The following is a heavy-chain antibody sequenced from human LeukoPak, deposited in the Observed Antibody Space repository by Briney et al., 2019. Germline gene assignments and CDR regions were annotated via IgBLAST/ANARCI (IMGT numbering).Heavy chain of an antibody. V-gene: IGHV4-4*07. CDR3: ARDIAYCGGDCYDPTGFDP. CDR1: SGSISSYY. CDR2: IYTSGST. D-gene: IGHD2-21*02. J-gene: IGHJ5*02. Sequence: SETLSLTCTVSSGSISSYYRSWIRQPDGKGLEWIGRIYTSGSTNYNPSLKSRVTMSVDTSKNQFSLKLSSVTAADTAVYYCARDIAYCGGDCYDPTGFDPWGQGALVTVSS.